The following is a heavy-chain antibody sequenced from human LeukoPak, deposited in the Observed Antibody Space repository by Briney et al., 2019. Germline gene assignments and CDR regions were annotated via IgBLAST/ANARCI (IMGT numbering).Heavy chain of an antibody. V-gene: IGHV1-46*01. CDR3: ARVHINGYSGDYFDY. D-gene: IGHD5-12*01. CDR2: INPSGGST. CDR1: GYTFTGYY. J-gene: IGHJ4*02. Sequence: ASVKVSCKASGYTFTGYYMHWVRQAPGQGLEWMGIINPSGGSTSYAQKFQGRVTMTRDTSTSTVYMELSSLRSEDTAVYYCARVHINGYSGDYFDYWGQGTLVTVSS.